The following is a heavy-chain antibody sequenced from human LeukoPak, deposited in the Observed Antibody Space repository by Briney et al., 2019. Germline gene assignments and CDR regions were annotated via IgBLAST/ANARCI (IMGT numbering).Heavy chain of an antibody. J-gene: IGHJ5*02. V-gene: IGHV1-69*06. CDR1: GCIFSNYA. CDR3: ARGGSIAAAGTRYNWFDP. Sequence: SSVKVSCKASGCIFSNYAISWVRQAPGQGLEWMGGIIPIFGTANYAQKFRGRVTITADKSTRTAYMELSSLRSDDTAVYYCARGGSIAAAGTRYNWFDPWGQGTLVTVSS. D-gene: IGHD6-13*01. CDR2: IIPIFGTA.